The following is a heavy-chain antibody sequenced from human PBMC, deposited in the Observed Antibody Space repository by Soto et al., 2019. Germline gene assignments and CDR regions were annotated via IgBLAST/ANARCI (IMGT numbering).Heavy chain of an antibody. D-gene: IGHD3-10*01. CDR1: GGTFSSYA. Sequence: ASVKVSCKASGGTFSSYAISWVRQAPGQGLEWMGGIIPIFGTANCAQKFQGRVTITADESTSTAYMELSSLRSEDTAVYYCARDNGSGVTDYWGQGTLVTVSS. J-gene: IGHJ4*02. CDR3: ARDNGSGVTDY. CDR2: IIPIFGTA. V-gene: IGHV1-69*13.